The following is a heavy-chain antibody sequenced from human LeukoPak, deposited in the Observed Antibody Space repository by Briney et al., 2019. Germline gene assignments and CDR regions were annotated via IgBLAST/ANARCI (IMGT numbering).Heavy chain of an antibody. D-gene: IGHD3-16*01. CDR1: GFTFSSYS. J-gene: IGHJ4*02. Sequence: PGGSLRLSCAASGFTFSSYSMNWVRQAPGKGLEWISYISSGSTTKYYADSVQGRFTISRDNAKNSLYLQMNSLRAEDTAVYYCARDREFGADFDYWGQGTLVTVSS. V-gene: IGHV3-48*04. CDR3: ARDREFGADFDY. CDR2: ISSGSTTK.